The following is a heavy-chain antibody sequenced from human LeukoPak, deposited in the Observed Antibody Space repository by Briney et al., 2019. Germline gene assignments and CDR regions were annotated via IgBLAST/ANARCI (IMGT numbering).Heavy chain of an antibody. V-gene: IGHV5-51*01. CDR1: GYSFTNYW. J-gene: IGHJ4*02. D-gene: IGHD2-15*01. CDR3: ARRGRDCRGGSCYDDY. Sequence: GESLQISCKGSGYSFTNYWIGWVRQMPGKGLEWMGIIYPGDSDTRYSPSFQGQVTISADKSISTAYLQWSSLKASDTAMYYCARRGRDCRGGSCYDDYWGQGTLVTVSS. CDR2: IYPGDSDT.